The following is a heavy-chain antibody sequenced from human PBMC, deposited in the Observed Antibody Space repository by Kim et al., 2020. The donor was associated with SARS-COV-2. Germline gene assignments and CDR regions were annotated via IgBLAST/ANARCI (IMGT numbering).Heavy chain of an antibody. D-gene: IGHD2-2*01. J-gene: IGHJ5*02. CDR3: ARDLYIVVVPAAPNWFDP. CDR2: ISYDGSNK. CDR1: GFTFSSYA. V-gene: IGHV3-30-3*01. Sequence: GGSLRLSCAASGFTFSSYAMHWVRQAPGKGLEWVAVISYDGSNKYYADSVKGRFTISRDNSKNTLYLQMNSLRAEDTAVYYCARDLYIVVVPAAPNWFDPWGQGTLVTVSS.